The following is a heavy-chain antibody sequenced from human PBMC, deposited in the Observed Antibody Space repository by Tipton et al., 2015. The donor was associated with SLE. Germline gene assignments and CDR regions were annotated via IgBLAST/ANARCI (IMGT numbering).Heavy chain of an antibody. J-gene: IGHJ4*02. CDR2: INHSGST. V-gene: IGHV4-34*01. CDR1: GGSISCYY. CDR3: ARADFWGGYLDS. D-gene: IGHD3-3*01. Sequence: TLSLTCTVSGGSISCYYWSWIRQPPGKGLEWIGEINHSGSTNYNPSLKSRVTISLDTSNNQFSLRLSSVTAADTAVYFCARADFWGGYLDSWGQGTLATVSS.